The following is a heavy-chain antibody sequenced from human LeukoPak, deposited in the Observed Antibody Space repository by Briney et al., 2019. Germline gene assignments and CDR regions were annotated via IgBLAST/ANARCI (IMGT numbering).Heavy chain of an antibody. D-gene: IGHD6-19*01. CDR1: GDSISSYY. V-gene: IGHV4-39*07. Sequence: SETLSLTCTVSGDSISSYYWGWIRQPPGKGLEWIGSIYYSGSTYYNPSLKSRVTISVDTSKNQFSLKLSSVTAADTAVYYCEASSIAVAGDYWGQGTLVTVSS. CDR2: IYYSGST. J-gene: IGHJ4*02. CDR3: EASSIAVAGDY.